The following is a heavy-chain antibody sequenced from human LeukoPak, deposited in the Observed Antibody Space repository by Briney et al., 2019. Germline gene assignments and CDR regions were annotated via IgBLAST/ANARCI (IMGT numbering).Heavy chain of an antibody. D-gene: IGHD3-22*01. J-gene: IGHJ4*02. Sequence: KPGGSLRLSCAASGFTFSEYYMSWLRQAPGKGLEWVSYISSSGSTIYYADSLKGRFTISRDNAKNSLYLQMNSLRAEDTAVYYCAREEYDSSGYYSLLYWGQGTLVTVSS. V-gene: IGHV3-11*04. CDR3: AREEYDSSGYYSLLY. CDR2: ISSSGSTI. CDR1: GFTFSEYY.